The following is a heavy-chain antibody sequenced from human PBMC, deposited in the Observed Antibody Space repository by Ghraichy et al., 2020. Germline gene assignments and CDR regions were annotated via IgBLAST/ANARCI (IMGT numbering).Heavy chain of an antibody. Sequence: SETLSLTCAVYGGSFSGYYWSWIRQPPGKGLEWIGEINHSGSTNYNPSLKSRVTISVDTSKNQFSLKLSSVTAADTAVYYCARLRFLEWQNMNYYYYMDVWGKGTTVTVSS. CDR3: ARLRFLEWQNMNYYYYMDV. V-gene: IGHV4-34*01. D-gene: IGHD3-3*01. J-gene: IGHJ6*03. CDR1: GGSFSGYY. CDR2: INHSGST.